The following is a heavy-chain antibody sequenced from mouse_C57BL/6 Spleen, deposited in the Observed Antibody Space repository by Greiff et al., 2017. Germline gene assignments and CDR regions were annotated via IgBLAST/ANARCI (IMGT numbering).Heavy chain of an antibody. Sequence: EVKVEESGGGLVQPGGSLKLSCAASGFTFSDYGMAWVRQAPRKGPEWVAFISNLAYSIYYADTVTGRFTISRENAKNTLYLEMSSLRSEDTAMYYCARHGARYYGSTLYAMDYWGQGTSVTVSS. D-gene: IGHD1-1*01. J-gene: IGHJ4*01. CDR1: GFTFSDYG. V-gene: IGHV5-15*04. CDR3: ARHGARYYGSTLYAMDY. CDR2: ISNLAYSI.